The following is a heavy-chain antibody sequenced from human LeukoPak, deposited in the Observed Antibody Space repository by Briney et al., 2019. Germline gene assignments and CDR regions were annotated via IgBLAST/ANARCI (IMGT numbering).Heavy chain of an antibody. V-gene: IGHV4-59*01. D-gene: IGHD2-15*01. Sequence: PSETLSLTCTVSGDSISTYYWNWIRQPPGKGLEWIGYIYYSGTTNYNPSLESRITISVDTSENQFSLKLSSVTAADTAVYYCARDRYCSGGSCYGGIDWYYYGMDVWAQGPRSPFP. CDR1: GDSISTYY. CDR3: ARDRYCSGGSCYGGIDWYYYGMDV. CDR2: IYYSGTT. J-gene: IGHJ6*02.